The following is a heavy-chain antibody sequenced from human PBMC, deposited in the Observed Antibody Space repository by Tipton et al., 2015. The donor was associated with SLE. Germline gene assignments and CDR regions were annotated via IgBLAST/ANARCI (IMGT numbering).Heavy chain of an antibody. Sequence: GSLRLSCAASGFTFSSYSMNWVRQAPGKGLEWVSSISSSSSYIYYADSVKGRFTISRDNAKNSLYLQMNSLRAEDTAVYYCARDRTGSSSWYYAFDIWGQGTMVTVSS. CDR2: ISSSSSYI. V-gene: IGHV3-21*01. CDR3: ARDRTGSSSWYYAFDI. D-gene: IGHD6-13*01. J-gene: IGHJ3*02. CDR1: GFTFSSYS.